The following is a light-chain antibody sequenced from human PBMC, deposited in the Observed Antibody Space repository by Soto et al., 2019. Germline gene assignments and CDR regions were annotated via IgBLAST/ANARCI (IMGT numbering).Light chain of an antibody. CDR3: LRLGSYLFT. V-gene: IGKV1-9*01. Sequence: DIPLTQSPSFLSASVEDRVTITCLASHGISSYLAWYQQKPGKAPKLLIYAASTLKSGVPSRVRGSGSETEVTLQISSLQPEDFATYYCLRLGSYLFTFGGVTKVEIK. J-gene: IGKJ4*01. CDR2: AAS. CDR1: HGISSY.